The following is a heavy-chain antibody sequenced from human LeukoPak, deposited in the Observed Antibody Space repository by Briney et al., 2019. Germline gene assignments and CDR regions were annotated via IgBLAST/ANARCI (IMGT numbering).Heavy chain of an antibody. CDR2: ISYDGGNK. CDR3: AKGGGRYCSGGSCYLGASFDS. D-gene: IGHD2-15*01. Sequence: PGGSLRLSCAASGFTFSSYGMHWVHQAPGKGLEWVAVISYDGGNKYYADSVKGRFTISRDNSKNTLYLQMSSLRAEDTAVYYCAKGGGRYCSGGSCYLGASFDSWGQGTLVTVPS. V-gene: IGHV3-30*18. J-gene: IGHJ4*02. CDR1: GFTFSSYG.